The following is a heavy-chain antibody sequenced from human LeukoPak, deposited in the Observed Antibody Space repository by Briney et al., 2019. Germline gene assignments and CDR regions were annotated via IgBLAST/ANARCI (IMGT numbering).Heavy chain of an antibody. Sequence: GGSLRLSCAASGFTFSSYWMSWVRQAPRKGLEWVANIKQDGSEKYYVDSVKGRFTISRDNAKNSLYLQMNSLRAEDTAVYYCARKKPLGYCSSTSCYSDYYYGMDVWGKGTTVTVSS. J-gene: IGHJ6*04. D-gene: IGHD2-2*01. CDR2: IKQDGSEK. CDR1: GFTFSSYW. CDR3: ARKKPLGYCSSTSCYSDYYYGMDV. V-gene: IGHV3-7*03.